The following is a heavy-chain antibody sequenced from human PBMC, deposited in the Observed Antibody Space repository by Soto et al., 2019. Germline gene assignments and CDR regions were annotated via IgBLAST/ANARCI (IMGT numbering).Heavy chain of an antibody. Sequence: QVQLVQSGTEVKKPGASVKVSCKASGYRVTQYVIHWVRQAPGQRLEWMGWIGAGDGKTYYSQNFQGRVTITKDTSASTVYMELSSLVSEDTAVYYCVRDYASDSGVHLDFRGQGTLVTVSS. CDR1: GYRVTQYV. V-gene: IGHV1-3*01. CDR2: IGAGDGKT. CDR3: VRDYASDSGVHLDF. D-gene: IGHD3-22*01. J-gene: IGHJ4*02.